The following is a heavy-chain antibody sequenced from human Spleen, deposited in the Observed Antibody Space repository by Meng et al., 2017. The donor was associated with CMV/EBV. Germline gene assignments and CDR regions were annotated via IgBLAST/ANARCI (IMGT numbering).Heavy chain of an antibody. V-gene: IGHV1-69*10. CDR1: GYTFTSYY. Sequence: SVKVSCKASGYTFTSYYMHWVRQAPGQGLEWMGGTIPVLGIVNYAQKFRGRVTITADMSTTTVYMDLTSLRSDDTAVYYCAIQSSGNYYDSSGYYSDYWGQGMLVTVSS. CDR2: TIPVLGIV. J-gene: IGHJ4*02. D-gene: IGHD3-22*01. CDR3: AIQSSGNYYDSSGYYSDY.